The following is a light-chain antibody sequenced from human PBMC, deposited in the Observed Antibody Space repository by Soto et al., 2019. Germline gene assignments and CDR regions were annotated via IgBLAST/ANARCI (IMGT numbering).Light chain of an antibody. J-gene: IGLJ3*02. Sequence: QSVLTQPPSVSAVPRPRVTIPCSGSSSNIGNNAVTWYQHLPGRAPKLLIYSEELLSSGVSDRFSASKSGTSASLAISAVQSGDEADYYGSAWDDSLNGWVFGGGTKVTVL. CDR2: SEE. V-gene: IGLV1-36*01. CDR1: SSNIGNNA. CDR3: SAWDDSLNGWV.